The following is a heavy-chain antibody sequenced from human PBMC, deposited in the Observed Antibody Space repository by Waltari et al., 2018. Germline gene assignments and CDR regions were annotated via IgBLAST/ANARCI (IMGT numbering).Heavy chain of an antibody. V-gene: IGHV3-21*01. CDR3: ARDQGYDILTGYYKGVPGS. D-gene: IGHD3-9*01. Sequence: EVQLVASGGGLVKPGGSLRLSCAASGFTFSSYSMNWVRQAPGKGMEWVSSISSSSSYIYYADSVKGRFTISRDNAKNSLYLQMNSLRAEDTAVYYCARDQGYDILTGYYKGVPGSWGQGTLVTVSS. CDR2: ISSSSSYI. CDR1: GFTFSSYS. J-gene: IGHJ4*02.